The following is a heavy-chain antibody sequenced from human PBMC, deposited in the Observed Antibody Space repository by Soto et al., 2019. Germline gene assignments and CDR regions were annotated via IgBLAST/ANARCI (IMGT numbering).Heavy chain of an antibody. CDR1: GYTFSKYW. Sequence: GESLKISCKGSGYTFSKYWIGWVRQTPGKGLERMGMIYPGDSDARYSPSFDGQVTFSVDKSINTAYLQWNSLKASDTAMYYCARQGGEYNTMSDYWGQGTLVTVSS. D-gene: IGHD3-10*01. CDR2: IYPGDSDA. J-gene: IGHJ4*02. CDR3: ARQGGEYNTMSDY. V-gene: IGHV5-51*01.